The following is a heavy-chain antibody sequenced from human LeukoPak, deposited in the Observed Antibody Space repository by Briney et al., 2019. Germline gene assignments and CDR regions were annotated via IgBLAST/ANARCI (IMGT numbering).Heavy chain of an antibody. V-gene: IGHV1-8*01. Sequence: ASVKVSCKASGHTFTSYDINWAQQATGQGLEWMGWMNPDSGNTGYTQKFQGRVTMTRNPSISTAYMELSSLTSEDTAVYYCARRIAAAGVGIVYWGQGTLVTVSS. J-gene: IGHJ4*02. CDR1: GHTFTSYD. CDR3: ARRIAAAGVGIVY. D-gene: IGHD6-13*01. CDR2: MNPDSGNT.